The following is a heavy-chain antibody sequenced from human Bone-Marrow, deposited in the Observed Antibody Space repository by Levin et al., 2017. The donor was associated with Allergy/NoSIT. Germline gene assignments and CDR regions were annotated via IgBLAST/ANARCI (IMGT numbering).Heavy chain of an antibody. V-gene: IGHV3-15*01. J-gene: IGHJ6*02. Sequence: GESLKISCAASGFTFSNAWMSWVRQAPGKGLEWVGRIKSKTDGGTTDYAAPVKGRFTISRDDSKNTLYLQMNSLKTEDTAVYYCRGPGYSSSANYYYYGMDVWGQGTTVTVSS. CDR2: IKSKTDGGTT. CDR1: GFTFSNAW. D-gene: IGHD6-13*01. CDR3: RGPGYSSSANYYYYGMDV.